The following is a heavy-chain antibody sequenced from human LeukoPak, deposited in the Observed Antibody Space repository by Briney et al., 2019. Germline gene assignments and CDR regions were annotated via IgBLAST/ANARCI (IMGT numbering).Heavy chain of an antibody. CDR3: AIGQGVITWGGADVYDV. CDR1: GDTFTNYG. CDR2: FSTYNGDT. Sequence: ASVKVSCKASGDTFTNYGINWVRQAPGQRPEWMGWFSTYNGDTKYAQKLKGRLALTADTLKTTAYMELRTLISDDTATYYCAIGQGVITWGGADVYDVWGQGTTVIVSS. J-gene: IGHJ3*01. D-gene: IGHD3-16*01. V-gene: IGHV1-18*01.